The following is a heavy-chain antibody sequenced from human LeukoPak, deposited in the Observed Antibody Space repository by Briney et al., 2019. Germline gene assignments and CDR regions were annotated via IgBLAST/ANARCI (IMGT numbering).Heavy chain of an antibody. D-gene: IGHD2-15*01. CDR2: INHSGST. Sequence: SETLSLTCAVYGRSFSGYYWSWIRQPPGKGLEWIGEINHSGSTNYNPSLQSRVTISADTSKNQSSLNLRSVIAADTAVYYCTRGLRLGYCSGGSCYYWFDPWGQGTRVTVSS. CDR3: TRGLRLGYCSGGSCYYWFDP. J-gene: IGHJ5*02. CDR1: GRSFSGYY. V-gene: IGHV4-34*01.